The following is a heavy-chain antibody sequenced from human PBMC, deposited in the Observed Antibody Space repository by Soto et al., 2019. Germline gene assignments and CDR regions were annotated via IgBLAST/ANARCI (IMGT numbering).Heavy chain of an antibody. V-gene: IGHV5-51*01. Sequence: GEALKISCKISGYNFINYWIGWVRQMPGKGLEWMGIIYPADSDTRYSQSFQGQVTISADKSISTAYLQWSSLKASDTAMYYCARHGRLGGLVKTTGFDPWGQGPLGT. CDR3: ARHGRLGGLVKTTGFDP. D-gene: IGHD3-16*01. J-gene: IGHJ5*02. CDR1: GYNFINYW. CDR2: IYPADSDT.